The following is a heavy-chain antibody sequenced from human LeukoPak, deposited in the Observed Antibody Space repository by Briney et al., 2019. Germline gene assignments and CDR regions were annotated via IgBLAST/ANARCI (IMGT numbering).Heavy chain of an antibody. CDR1: GGSFSGYY. J-gene: IGHJ6*03. V-gene: IGHV4-34*01. Sequence: SETLSLTCAVYGGSFSGYYWSWIRQPPGKGLEWIGEINHSGSTNYNPSLKSRVTISVDTSKNQFSLKLSSVTAADTAVYYCARGPRYCTGGVCYYYYYMDVWDKGTAVTVSS. CDR3: ARGPRYCTGGVCYYYYYMDV. CDR2: INHSGST. D-gene: IGHD2-8*02.